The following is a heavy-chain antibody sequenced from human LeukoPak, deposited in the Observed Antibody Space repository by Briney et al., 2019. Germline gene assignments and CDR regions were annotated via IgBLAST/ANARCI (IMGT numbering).Heavy chain of an antibody. CDR1: GGSVTSTNW. CDR2: VHLDGRT. V-gene: IGHV4-4*02. Sequence: SETLPLTCGVSGGSVTSTNWWTWVRQPPGKGLEWIGEVHLDGRTNYNPSLKSRLTMSVDLSENHISLKLTSVTAADTAVYYCAREGGFFRPLDYSGQGTLVTVSS. CDR3: AREGGFFRPLDY. D-gene: IGHD3-3*01. J-gene: IGHJ4*02.